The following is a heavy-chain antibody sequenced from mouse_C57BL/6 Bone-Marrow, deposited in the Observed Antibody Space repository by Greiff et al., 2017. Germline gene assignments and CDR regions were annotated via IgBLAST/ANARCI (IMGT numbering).Heavy chain of an antibody. CDR3: ASNNYVCWYFDV. Sequence: QVQLQQPGAELVMPGASVKLSCKASGYTFTSYWMHWVKQRPGQGLEWIGEIDPSDSYTNYNQKFKGKSTLTVDKSSSTAYMQLSSLTSEDSAVYYGASNNYVCWYFDVWGTGTTVTVSA. CDR2: IDPSDSYT. V-gene: IGHV1-69*01. D-gene: IGHD1-3*01. CDR1: GYTFTSYW. J-gene: IGHJ1*03.